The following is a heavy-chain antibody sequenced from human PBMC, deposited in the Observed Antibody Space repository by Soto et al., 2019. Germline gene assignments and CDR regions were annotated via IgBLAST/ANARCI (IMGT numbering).Heavy chain of an antibody. CDR3: TRDSFVRYFDWLPNYYYGMDV. CDR1: GFTFSSYA. J-gene: IGHJ6*02. Sequence: GGSLRLSCAASGFTFSSYAMHWVRQAPGKGLEWVGFIRSKAYGGTTEYAASVKGRFNISRDDSKSIAYMQMNSLKTEDTAVYYCTRDSFVRYFDWLPNYYYGMDVWGQGTTVTV. D-gene: IGHD3-9*01. V-gene: IGHV3-49*04. CDR2: IRSKAYGGTT.